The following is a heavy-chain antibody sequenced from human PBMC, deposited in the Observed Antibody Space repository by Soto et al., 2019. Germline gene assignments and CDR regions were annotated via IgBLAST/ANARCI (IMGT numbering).Heavy chain of an antibody. J-gene: IGHJ4*02. Sequence: QVQLVESGGGVVQPGRSLRLSCAASGFTFSSYAMHWVRQAPGKGLEWVAVISYDGSNKYYADSVKGRFTISRDNSKNTLYLPMNSLRAEDTAVYYCARDGGSGYSYGTGLDYWGQGTLVTVSS. CDR3: ARDGGSGYSYGTGLDY. CDR1: GFTFSSYA. D-gene: IGHD5-18*01. CDR2: ISYDGSNK. V-gene: IGHV3-30-3*01.